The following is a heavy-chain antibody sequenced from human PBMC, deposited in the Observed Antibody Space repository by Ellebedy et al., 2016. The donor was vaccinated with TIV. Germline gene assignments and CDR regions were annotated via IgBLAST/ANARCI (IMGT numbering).Heavy chain of an antibody. D-gene: IGHD2-15*01. CDR3: AREGCSGGSCYSYWLDP. CDR2: ISSSGNYI. V-gene: IGHV3-21*01. J-gene: IGHJ5*02. Sequence: GGSLRLXXAASGFTFSSYSMNWVRQAPGKGLEWVSSISSSGNYIYYADSLKGRFTISRDNAKNSVYLQMNSLSAEDTAVYYCAREGCSGGSCYSYWLDPWGQGTLVTVSS. CDR1: GFTFSSYS.